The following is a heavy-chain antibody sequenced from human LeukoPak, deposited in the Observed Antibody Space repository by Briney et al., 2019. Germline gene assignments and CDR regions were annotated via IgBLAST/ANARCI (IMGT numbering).Heavy chain of an antibody. Sequence: SETLSLTCTVSGGSISSYYWSWIRQPPGKGLEWIGYIYYSGSTNYNPSLKSRVTISVDTSKNQFSLKLSSVTAADTAVYYCARGGDDFWSGYRPSNWFDPWGQGTLVTVSS. CDR3: ARGGDDFWSGYRPSNWFDP. D-gene: IGHD3-3*01. V-gene: IGHV4-59*12. CDR1: GGSISSYY. J-gene: IGHJ5*02. CDR2: IYYSGST.